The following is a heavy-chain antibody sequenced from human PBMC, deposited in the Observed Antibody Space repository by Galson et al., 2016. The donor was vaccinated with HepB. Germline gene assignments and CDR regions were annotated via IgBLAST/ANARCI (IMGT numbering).Heavy chain of an antibody. J-gene: IGHJ3*01. CDR2: ISYNGRGD. CDR1: QFTFRDYA. CDR3: AKTKRSLEWYGAYDV. V-gene: IGHV3-30*18. D-gene: IGHD3-3*01. Sequence: SLRLCCAGSQFTFRDYAIHWVRQAPGKGLEWVAIISYNGRGDYYSDAVKGRFTISRNNSKNTVYLQMNSLSPEDTAVYFCAKTKRSLEWYGAYDVWGQGTMVTVSS.